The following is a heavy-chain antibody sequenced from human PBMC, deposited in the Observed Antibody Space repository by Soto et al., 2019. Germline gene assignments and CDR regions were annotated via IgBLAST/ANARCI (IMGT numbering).Heavy chain of an antibody. Sequence: QVQLVESGGGVVQPGRPLRLSCAASGFTFSSYAMHWVRQAPGKGLEWVAVISYDGSNKYYADSVKGRFTISRDNSKNTLYLQMNSLRAEDTAVYYCARVPVSSGWDAEYFQHWGQGTLVTVSS. CDR1: GFTFSSYA. CDR2: ISYDGSNK. D-gene: IGHD6-19*01. CDR3: ARVPVSSGWDAEYFQH. J-gene: IGHJ1*01. V-gene: IGHV3-30-3*01.